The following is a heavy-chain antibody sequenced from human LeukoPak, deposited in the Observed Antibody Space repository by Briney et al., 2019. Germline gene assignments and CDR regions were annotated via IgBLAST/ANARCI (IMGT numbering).Heavy chain of an antibody. J-gene: IGHJ3*02. CDR2: INNSGST. CDR3: ARGGCSGGSCYEDAFDI. V-gene: IGHV4-34*01. CDR1: GGSFRGYY. D-gene: IGHD2-15*01. Sequence: SETLSLTCAVYGGSFRGYYWSWIRQPPGEGLEWIGEINNSGSTNYNPSLKSRVTISLDTSKNQFPLKLSSVTAADTAVYYCARGGCSGGSCYEDAFDIWGNGTMVTV.